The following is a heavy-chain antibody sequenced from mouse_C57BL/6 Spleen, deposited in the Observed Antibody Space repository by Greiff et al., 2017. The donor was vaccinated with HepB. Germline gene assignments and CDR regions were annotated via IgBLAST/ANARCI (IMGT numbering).Heavy chain of an antibody. CDR3: VRHIDGYYDYFDY. V-gene: IGHV10-1*01. J-gene: IGHJ2*01. Sequence: EVQLVESGGGLVQPKGSLKLSCAASGFSFNTYAMNWVRQAPGKGLEWVASIRSKSNNYATYYADSVKDRFTISRDDSESMLYLQMNNLKTEDTAMYYCVRHIDGYYDYFDYWGQGTTLTVSS. CDR2: IRSKSNNYAT. D-gene: IGHD2-3*01. CDR1: GFSFNTYA.